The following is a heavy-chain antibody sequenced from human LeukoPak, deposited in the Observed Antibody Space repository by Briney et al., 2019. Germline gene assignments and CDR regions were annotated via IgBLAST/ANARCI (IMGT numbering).Heavy chain of an antibody. CDR3: ASGGRVRGRLEVVTWFDP. CDR1: GYTFTAYY. Sequence: ASVKVSCKASGYTFTAYYMHWVRQAPGQGLEWMGWINPNIGGTNYAQKFQGRVTITRDTSISTAYMELSRLRSADTAVYYCASGGRVRGRLEVVTWFDPWGEGTLVTVSS. CDR2: INPNIGGT. D-gene: IGHD5-24*01. V-gene: IGHV1-2*02. J-gene: IGHJ5*02.